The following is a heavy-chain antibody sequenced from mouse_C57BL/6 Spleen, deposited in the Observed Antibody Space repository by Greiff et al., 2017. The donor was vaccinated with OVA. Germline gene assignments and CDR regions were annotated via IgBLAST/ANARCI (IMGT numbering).Heavy chain of an antibody. D-gene: IGHD2-4*01. CDR2: FDPETGGT. Sequence: VQLKESGAELVRPGASVTLSCKASGYTFTDYEMHWVKQTPVHGLEWIGAFDPETGGTAYNQKFKGKAILTADKSSSTAYMELRSLTSEDSAVYYCTRWRAYDYDGGYWGQGTTLTVSS. CDR1: GYTFTDYE. V-gene: IGHV1-15*01. J-gene: IGHJ2*01. CDR3: TRWRAYDYDGGY.